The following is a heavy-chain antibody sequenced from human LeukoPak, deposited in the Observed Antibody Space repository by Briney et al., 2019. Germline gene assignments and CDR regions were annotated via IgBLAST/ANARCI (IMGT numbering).Heavy chain of an antibody. Sequence: SETLSLTCTVSGGSISSSSYYWGWIRQPPGKGLEWIGSIYYSGSTYYNPSLKSRVTISVDTSKNQFSLKLSSVTAADTAVYYCARHHVDIVATSYYYYMDVWGKGTTVTISS. CDR1: GGSISSSSYY. CDR3: ARHHVDIVATSYYYYMDV. J-gene: IGHJ6*03. V-gene: IGHV4-39*01. CDR2: IYYSGST. D-gene: IGHD5-12*01.